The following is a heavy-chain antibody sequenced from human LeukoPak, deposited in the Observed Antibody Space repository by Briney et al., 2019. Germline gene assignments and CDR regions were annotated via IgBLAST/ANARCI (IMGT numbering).Heavy chain of an antibody. D-gene: IGHD3-10*01. V-gene: IGHV3-23*01. CDR2: ISGSGGST. J-gene: IGHJ4*02. CDR3: AKAPTYYYGSGSYPGY. Sequence: GGSLRLSCAASGFTFSSYAMGWVRQAPGKGLEWVSAISGSGGSTYYADSVKGRFTVSRDNSKNTLYLQMNSLRAEDTAVYYCAKAPTYYYGSGSYPGYWGQGTLVTVSS. CDR1: GFTFSSYA.